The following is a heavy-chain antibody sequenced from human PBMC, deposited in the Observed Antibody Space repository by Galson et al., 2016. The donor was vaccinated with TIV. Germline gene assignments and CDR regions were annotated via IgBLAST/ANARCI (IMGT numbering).Heavy chain of an antibody. V-gene: IGHV6-1*01. CDR1: GDSVSSHRAA. CDR3: ARGPHPSHIVLRGPPPNWFDP. CDR2: TYYRSKWYN. J-gene: IGHJ5*02. Sequence: CAISGDSVSSHRAAWNWIRQSPSGGPEWLGRTYYRSKWYNDYALSVKSRITINIDTSKNQVSLQLNSVTPEDTAVYYCARGPHPSHIVLRGPPPNWFDPWGQGTLVTVSS. D-gene: IGHD3-10*01.